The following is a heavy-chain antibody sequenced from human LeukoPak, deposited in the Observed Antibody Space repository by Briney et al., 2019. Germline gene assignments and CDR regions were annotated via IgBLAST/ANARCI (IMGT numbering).Heavy chain of an antibody. CDR2: IYYSGST. V-gene: IGHV4-39*01. Sequence: KPSETLSLTCTVSGGSISSSSYYWGWIRQPPGKGLEWIGSIYYSGSTYYNPSLKSRVTISVDTSKNQLSLKLSSVTAADTAVYYCASEEWELLPFDYWGQGTLVTVSS. CDR3: ASEEWELLPFDY. J-gene: IGHJ4*02. D-gene: IGHD1-26*01. CDR1: GGSISSSSYY.